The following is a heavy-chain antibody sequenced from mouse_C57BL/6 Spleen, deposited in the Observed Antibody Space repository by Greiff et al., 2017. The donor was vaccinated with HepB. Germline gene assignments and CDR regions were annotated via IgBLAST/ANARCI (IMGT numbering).Heavy chain of an antibody. J-gene: IGHJ3*01. V-gene: IGHV1-80*01. CDR2: IYPGDGDT. CDR3: ARLDYSNYVWFAY. D-gene: IGHD2-5*01. Sequence: QVQLQQSGAELVKPGASVKISCKASGYAFSSYWMNWVKQRPGKGLEWIGQIYPGDGDTNYNGKFKGKATLTADKSSSTAYMQLSSLTSEDSAVYFCARLDYSNYVWFAYWGQGTLVTVSA. CDR1: GYAFSSYW.